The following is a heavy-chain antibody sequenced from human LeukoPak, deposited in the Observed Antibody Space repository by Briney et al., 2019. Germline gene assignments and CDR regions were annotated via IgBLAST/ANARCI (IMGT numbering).Heavy chain of an antibody. J-gene: IGHJ4*02. V-gene: IGHV3-66*02. CDR2: IYSGGST. D-gene: IGHD4-11*01. CDR1: GFTVSSNY. Sequence: PGGSLRLSCAASGFTVSSNYMNWVCQAPGKGLEWVSVIYSGGSTYYADSVKGGFTISRDKSKNTLYLQMYSLRAEDTAVYYCARNDLDYPFDYWGQGTLVTVSS. CDR3: ARNDLDYPFDY.